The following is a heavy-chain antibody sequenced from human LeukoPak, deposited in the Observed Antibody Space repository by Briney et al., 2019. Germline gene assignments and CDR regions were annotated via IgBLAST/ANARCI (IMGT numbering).Heavy chain of an antibody. CDR2: INPNSGGT. J-gene: IGHJ6*03. Sequence: ASVKVSCKASGYTFTGYYMHWVRQAPGQGLEWMGWINPNSGGTNYAQKFQGRVTMTRDTSISTAYMEMSSLTSDDTAVYYCARSARHCNNGVCFTDYYIDLWGKGTTVIVSS. CDR1: GYTFTGYY. D-gene: IGHD2-8*01. CDR3: ARSARHCNNGVCFTDYYIDL. V-gene: IGHV1-2*02.